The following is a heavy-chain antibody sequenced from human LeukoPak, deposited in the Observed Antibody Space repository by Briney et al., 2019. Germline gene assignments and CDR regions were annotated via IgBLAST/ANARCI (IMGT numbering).Heavy chain of an antibody. J-gene: IGHJ4*02. V-gene: IGHV3-33*01. CDR2: IWYDGSNK. CDR1: GFTFSSYG. Sequence: PGRSLRLSCAASGFTFSSYGMHWVRQAPGKGLEWVAVIWYDGSNKYYADSVKGRFTMSRDNSKNTLYLQMNSLRAEDTAVYYCARNYGSGSYYPDYWGQGTLVTVSS. CDR3: ARNYGSGSYYPDY. D-gene: IGHD3-10*01.